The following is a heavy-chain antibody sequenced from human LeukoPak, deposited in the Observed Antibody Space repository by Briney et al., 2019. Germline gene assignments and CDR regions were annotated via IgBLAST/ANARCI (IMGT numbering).Heavy chain of an antibody. V-gene: IGHV3-23*01. Sequence: GGSLRLSCAASGFAFGSYAMSWVRQARGKGLEWVSAISGSGGTTYYADSVKGRFTISRDNSKNTLSLQMNSLRAEDTAVYYCAKDDTIGYCSSTSCRYDAFDIWGQGTMVTVSS. CDR2: ISGSGGTT. CDR1: GFAFGSYA. D-gene: IGHD2-2*01. CDR3: AKDDTIGYCSSTSCRYDAFDI. J-gene: IGHJ3*02.